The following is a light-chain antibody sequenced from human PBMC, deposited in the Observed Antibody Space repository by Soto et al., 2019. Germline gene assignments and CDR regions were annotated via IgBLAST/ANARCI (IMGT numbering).Light chain of an antibody. CDR1: QSVSNN. J-gene: IGKJ4*01. V-gene: IGKV3-11*01. Sequence: EIVMTQSPATLSVSPGERATLSCRASQSVSNNLAWYQQKPGQAPRLLIYDASNRATGIPARFSGSGSGTDFTLTISSLEPEDFAVYYCQQRCNWPPVTFGGGTKVEIK. CDR3: QQRCNWPPVT. CDR2: DAS.